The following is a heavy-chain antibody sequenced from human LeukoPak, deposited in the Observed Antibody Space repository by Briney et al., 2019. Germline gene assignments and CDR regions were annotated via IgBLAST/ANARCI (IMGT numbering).Heavy chain of an antibody. D-gene: IGHD1-26*01. Sequence: ASVKVSCKASGFTFTSSAVQWVRQARGQRLEWIGWIVVGSGNTNYAQKFQERVTITRDMSTSTVYMELSSLGSEDTAIYYCARVGGSLDAFDIWGQGTMVTVSS. CDR3: ARVGGSLDAFDI. J-gene: IGHJ3*02. V-gene: IGHV1-58*01. CDR1: GFTFTSSA. CDR2: IVVGSGNT.